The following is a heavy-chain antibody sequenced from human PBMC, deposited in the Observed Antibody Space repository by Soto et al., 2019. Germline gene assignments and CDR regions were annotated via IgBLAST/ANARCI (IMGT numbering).Heavy chain of an antibody. J-gene: IGHJ4*02. D-gene: IGHD3-22*01. CDR2: IYYSGST. V-gene: IGHV4-31*03. Sequence: PSETLSLTCTVSGGSISSGGYYWSWIRQHPGKGLEWIGYIYYSGSTYYNTSLKSRVTISVDTSKNQFSLKLSSVTAADTAVYYCARARVIVVAHFDYWGQGTLVTVSS. CDR1: GGSISSGGYY. CDR3: ARARVIVVAHFDY.